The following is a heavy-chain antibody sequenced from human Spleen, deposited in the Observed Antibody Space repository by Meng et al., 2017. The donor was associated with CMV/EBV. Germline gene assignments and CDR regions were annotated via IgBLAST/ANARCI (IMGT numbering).Heavy chain of an antibody. V-gene: IGHV1-2*02. CDR1: GYTFTGYY. CDR3: ARDRSEPLLYGY. CDR2: SNPNSGGT. Sequence: CKASGYTFTGYYMHWVRQANGQGLEWMGWSNPNSGGTNYAKKLQGRVTMTRDTSISTAYMELSRLRSDDTAVYYCARDRSEPLLYGYWGQGTLVTVSS. J-gene: IGHJ4*02. D-gene: IGHD2-2*02.